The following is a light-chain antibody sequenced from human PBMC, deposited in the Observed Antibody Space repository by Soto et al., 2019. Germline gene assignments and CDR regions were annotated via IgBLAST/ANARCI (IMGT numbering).Light chain of an antibody. CDR2: AAS. CDR1: QSISSY. V-gene: IGKV1-39*01. CDR3: QQSYSTPRT. J-gene: IGKJ1*01. Sequence: DIPMTQSPSSLSASVGDRVTITCRASQSISSYLNWYQQKPGKAPKLLMYAASSLQSGVPSRFSGSGSGTDFTLTISSLQPEDFATYYCQQSYSTPRTFGQGTKVEIK.